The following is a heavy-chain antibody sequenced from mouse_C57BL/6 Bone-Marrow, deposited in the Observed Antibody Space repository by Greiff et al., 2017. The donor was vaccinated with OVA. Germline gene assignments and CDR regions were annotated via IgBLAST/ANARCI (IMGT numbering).Heavy chain of an antibody. CDR2: IRNKANGYTT. J-gene: IGHJ4*01. D-gene: IGHD1-1*01. CDR1: GFTFTDYY. V-gene: IGHV7-3*01. CDR3: ARYPSVVAHYYAEDK. Sequence: EVKLVESGGGLVQPGGSLSLSCAASGFTFTDYYMSWVRQPPGKALEWLGLIRNKANGYTTEYSESVKGRFTISRDNSQSILYLQMNSLGAKDITTYYCARYPSVVAHYYAEDKWDRGTSVTVTA.